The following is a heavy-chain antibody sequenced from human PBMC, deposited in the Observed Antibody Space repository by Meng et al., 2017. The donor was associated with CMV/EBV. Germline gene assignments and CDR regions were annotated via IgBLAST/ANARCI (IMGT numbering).Heavy chain of an antibody. V-gene: IGHV3-21*01. Sequence: GESLKISCAASGFTFSSYSMNWVRQAPGKGLEWVSSISSSSSYIYYADSVKGRFTISRDNAKNSLYLQMNSLRAEDTAVYYCAKRGIQLWFFDYWGQGTLVTVSS. D-gene: IGHD5-18*01. J-gene: IGHJ4*02. CDR3: AKRGIQLWFFDY. CDR1: GFTFSSYS. CDR2: ISSSSSYI.